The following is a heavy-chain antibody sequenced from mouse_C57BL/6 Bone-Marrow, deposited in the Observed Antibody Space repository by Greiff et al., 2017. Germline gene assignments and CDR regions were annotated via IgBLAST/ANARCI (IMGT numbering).Heavy chain of an antibody. CDR2: IYPGSGST. J-gene: IGHJ4*01. CDR1: GYTFTSYW. V-gene: IGHV1-55*01. CDR3: AREIYDGYYVGFYYAMDY. Sequence: QVQLQQPGAELVKPGASVKMSCKASGYTFTSYWITWVKQRPGQGLEWIGDIYPGSGSTNYNEKFKSKATLTVDTSSSTAYMQLSSLTSEDSAVYYCAREIYDGYYVGFYYAMDYWGQGTSVTVSS. D-gene: IGHD2-3*01.